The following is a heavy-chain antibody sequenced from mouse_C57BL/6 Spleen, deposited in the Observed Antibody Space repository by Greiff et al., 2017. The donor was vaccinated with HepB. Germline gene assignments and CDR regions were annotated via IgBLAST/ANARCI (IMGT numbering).Heavy chain of an antibody. CDR2: ISYDGSN. Sequence: EVKLMESGPGLVKPSQSLSLTCSVTGYSITSGYYWNWIRQFPGNKLEWMGYISYDGSNNYNPSLKNRISITRDTSKNQFFLKLNSVTTEDTATYYCARAVDGYWYFDVWGTGTTVTVSS. V-gene: IGHV3-6*01. CDR1: GYSITSGYY. CDR3: ARAVDGYWYFDV. J-gene: IGHJ1*03.